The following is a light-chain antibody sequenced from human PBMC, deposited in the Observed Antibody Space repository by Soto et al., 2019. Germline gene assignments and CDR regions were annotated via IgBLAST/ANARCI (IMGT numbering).Light chain of an antibody. V-gene: IGKV3-20*01. Sequence: EVVMTQSPGTLSLSPGEAATLSCRASQSVSGNYLAWYQQKPGQSPRLVIYDASSRATGIPDRFSGSGSGTDFTLTISRLEPEDFAVYYCQEYGTSRTFGQGTKVDIK. J-gene: IGKJ1*01. CDR1: QSVSGNY. CDR2: DAS. CDR3: QEYGTSRT.